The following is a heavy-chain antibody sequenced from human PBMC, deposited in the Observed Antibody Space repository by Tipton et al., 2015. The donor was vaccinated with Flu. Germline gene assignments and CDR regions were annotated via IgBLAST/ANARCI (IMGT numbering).Heavy chain of an antibody. Sequence: LRLSCTVSGDSMRRDYFWGWIRQAPGKGLEWIGNIHYSGSPHYNPSLKSRVTISLDTSKNQFSLKLTSVTATDTAVYYCARMRARDCTLGACFLWWFDFWGRGTLVTVSS. D-gene: IGHD2-8*01. CDR2: IHYSGSP. J-gene: IGHJ2*01. CDR1: GDSMRRDYF. CDR3: ARMRARDCTLGACFLWWFDF. V-gene: IGHV4-38-2*02.